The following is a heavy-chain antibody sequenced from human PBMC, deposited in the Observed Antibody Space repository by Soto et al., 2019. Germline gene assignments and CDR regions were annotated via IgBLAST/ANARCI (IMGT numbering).Heavy chain of an antibody. CDR1: GFTFSTYS. V-gene: IGHV3-21*01. Sequence: EVQLVESGGGLVKPGGSLRLSCAASGFTFSTYSMNWVRQAPGKGLEWVSSISSSSSYIYYADSVKGRFTISRDNAKNALYVQMTSLRAEDTAVYYCARDRGGDLKAFDSWGQGTMVTVSS. CDR2: ISSSSSYI. CDR3: ARDRGGDLKAFDS. J-gene: IGHJ3*02. D-gene: IGHD3-10*01.